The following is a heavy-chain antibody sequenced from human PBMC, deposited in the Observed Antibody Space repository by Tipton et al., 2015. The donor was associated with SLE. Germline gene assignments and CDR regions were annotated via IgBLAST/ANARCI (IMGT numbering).Heavy chain of an antibody. CDR1: GGSFSGYY. CDR3: ARGLNYYDSSGYCPFYYMDV. Sequence: TLSLTCAVYGGSFSGYYWSWIRQPPGKGLEWIGEINHSGSTNYNPSLKSRVTISVDTSKNQFSLKLSSVTAADTAVYYCARGLNYYDSSGYCPFYYMDVWGKETTVTVSS. D-gene: IGHD3-22*01. CDR2: INHSGST. J-gene: IGHJ6*03. V-gene: IGHV4-34*01.